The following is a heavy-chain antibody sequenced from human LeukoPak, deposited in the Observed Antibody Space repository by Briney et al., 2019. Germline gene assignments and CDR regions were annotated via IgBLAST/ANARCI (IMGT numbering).Heavy chain of an antibody. J-gene: IGHJ3*01. CDR2: MNPNSGNT. CDR1: GYTFISYD. D-gene: IGHD3-16*01. Sequence: ASVKVSCKGSGYTFISYDINWVRQATGQGLEWMGWMNPNSGNTGYAQKFQGRVTITRNTSISTAYMELSSLRSEDTAVYYCAREEPGGDGFDFWGQGTMVTVSS. CDR3: AREEPGGDGFDF. V-gene: IGHV1-8*03.